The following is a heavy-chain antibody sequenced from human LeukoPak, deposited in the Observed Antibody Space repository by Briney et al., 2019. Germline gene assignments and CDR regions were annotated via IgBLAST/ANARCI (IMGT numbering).Heavy chain of an antibody. J-gene: IGHJ3*02. CDR1: EFTFSSYS. D-gene: IGHD1-26*01. CDR2: ISSSSSTI. V-gene: IGHV3-48*01. CDR3: ARGGSYYNEAFDI. Sequence: GGSLRLSCAASEFTFSSYSMNWVRQAPGKGLEWVSYISSSSSTIYYADSVKGRFSISRDNAKNSLYLQMNSLRAEDTAVYYCARGGSYYNEAFDIWGQGTMITVSS.